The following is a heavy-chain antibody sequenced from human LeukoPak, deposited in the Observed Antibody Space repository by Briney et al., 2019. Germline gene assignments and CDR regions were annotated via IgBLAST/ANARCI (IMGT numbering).Heavy chain of an antibody. J-gene: IGHJ4*02. D-gene: IGHD3-22*01. Sequence: GGSLRLSCAASGFTFSSYSMNWVRQAPGKGLEWVSSISSSSSYIYYADSVKGRFTISRDNAKNSLYLQMNSLRAEDTAVYYCARDRGEYYYDSSGYSYYLDYWGQGTLVTVSS. CDR2: ISSSSSYI. CDR1: GFTFSSYS. V-gene: IGHV3-21*01. CDR3: ARDRGEYYYDSSGYSYYLDY.